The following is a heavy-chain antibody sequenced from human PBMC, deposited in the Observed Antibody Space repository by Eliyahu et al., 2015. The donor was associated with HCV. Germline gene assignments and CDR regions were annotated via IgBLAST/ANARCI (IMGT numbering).Heavy chain of an antibody. D-gene: IGHD2-2*01. J-gene: IGHJ6*03. CDR3: AADILGCSSTSCQYYYYYMDV. V-gene: IGHV1-58*02. Sequence: QMQLVQSGPEVKKPGTSVKVSCKASGFTFTSSAMQWGRQARGQRLEWIGWIVVGSGNTNYAQKFQERVTITRDMSTSTAYMELSSLRSEDTAVYYCAADILGCSSTSCQYYYYYMDVWGKGTTVTVSS. CDR2: IVVGSGNT. CDR1: GFTFTSSA.